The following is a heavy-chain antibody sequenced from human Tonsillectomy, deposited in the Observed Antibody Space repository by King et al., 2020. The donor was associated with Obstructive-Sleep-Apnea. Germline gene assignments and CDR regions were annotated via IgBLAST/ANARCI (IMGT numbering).Heavy chain of an antibody. D-gene: IGHD2-15*01. CDR2: IYYSGST. J-gene: IGHJ3*02. CDR3: ARDGGSDAFDI. Sequence: QLQESGPGLVKPSQTLSLTCAVSGGSISSGDYSWSWIRQPPGKGLEWIGYIYYSGSTYYNPSLKSRVTISVDTSKNQFSLMLRSVTAADTAVYYCARDGGSDAFDIWGQGTMVTVSS. CDR1: GGSISSGDYS. V-gene: IGHV4-30-4*07.